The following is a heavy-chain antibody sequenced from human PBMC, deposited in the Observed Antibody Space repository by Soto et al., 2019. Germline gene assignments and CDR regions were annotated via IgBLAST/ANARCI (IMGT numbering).Heavy chain of an antibody. CDR3: AKGDNFDFWGTFNCFDP. CDR2: IYPGDSDT. D-gene: IGHD3-3*01. V-gene: IGHV5-51*01. Sequence: GVSLRVSYRGLGNSFNNWSGWGRQMPGKGLEWVGIIYPGDSDTRYSPSFQGQVTISRDNSKNTLYLQMNSPRADDTAVYYCAKGDNFDFWGTFNCFDPWGQGTLVTVSS. J-gene: IGHJ5*02. CDR1: GNSFNNW.